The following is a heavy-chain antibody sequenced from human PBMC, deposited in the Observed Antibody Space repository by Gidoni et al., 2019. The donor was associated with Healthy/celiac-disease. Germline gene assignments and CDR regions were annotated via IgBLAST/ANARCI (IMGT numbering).Heavy chain of an antibody. CDR1: GYTLPSYY. Sequence: QVQLVQSGAEVKKPGASVKVSCTDSGYTLPSYYMHWVRQAPGQGLEWMGIINPSGGSTSYAQKFQGRVTMTRDASTSTVYMELSSLRSEDTAVYYCARDLADITGTTENWFDPWGQGTLVTVSS. J-gene: IGHJ5*02. D-gene: IGHD1-7*01. CDR2: INPSGGST. CDR3: ARDLADITGTTENWFDP. V-gene: IGHV1-46*01.